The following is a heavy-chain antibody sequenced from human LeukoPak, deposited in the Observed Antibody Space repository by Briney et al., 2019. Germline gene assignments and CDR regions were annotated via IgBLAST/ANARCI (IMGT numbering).Heavy chain of an antibody. D-gene: IGHD1-14*01. Sequence: GGSLRLSCTASGFIFDTHTLTWVRQAPGKGLEWVASISGSGDSTNYRDSVKGRFTISRDNFKRTVHLEMSNLRADDTAMYYCVRRAAVRGMDFWGLGTTVIVSS. V-gene: IGHV3-23*01. J-gene: IGHJ6*02. CDR1: GFIFDTHT. CDR3: VRRAAVRGMDF. CDR2: ISGSGDST.